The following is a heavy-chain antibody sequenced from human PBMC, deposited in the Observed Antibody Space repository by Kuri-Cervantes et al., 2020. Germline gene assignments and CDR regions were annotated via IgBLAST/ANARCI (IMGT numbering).Heavy chain of an antibody. V-gene: IGHV3-43D*04. CDR3: AKGAVGATKDWYFDL. CDR2: ISWDGGST. D-gene: IGHD1-26*01. CDR1: GFTFDDYA. Sequence: GGSLRLSCAASGFTFDDYAMHWVRQAPGKGLEWVSLISWDGGSTCYADSVKGRFTISRDNSKNSLYLQMNSLRTEDTALYYCAKGAVGATKDWYFDLWGRGTLVTVSS. J-gene: IGHJ2*01.